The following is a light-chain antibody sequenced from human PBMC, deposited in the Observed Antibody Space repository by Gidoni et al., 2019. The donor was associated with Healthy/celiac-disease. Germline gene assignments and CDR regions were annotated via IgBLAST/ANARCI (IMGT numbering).Light chain of an antibody. Sequence: IVLPHSPGTLSLSPGERATLSRRASQSVSSSYLAWYQQKPGQAPRLLIYGASSRATGIPDRFSGSGSGTDFTLTISRLEPEDFAVYYCQQYGSSPYTFGQGTKLEIK. CDR3: QQYGSSPYT. CDR1: QSVSSSY. J-gene: IGKJ2*01. CDR2: GAS. V-gene: IGKV3-20*01.